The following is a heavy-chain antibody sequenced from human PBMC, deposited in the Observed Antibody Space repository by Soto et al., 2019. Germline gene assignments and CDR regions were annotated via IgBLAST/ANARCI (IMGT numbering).Heavy chain of an antibody. D-gene: IGHD1-26*01. CDR3: ARLKGQWDEQD. CDR1: GGTFSSYT. CDR2: IIPILGIA. V-gene: IGHV1-69*02. J-gene: IGHJ4*02. Sequence: QVQLVQSGAEVKKPGSSVKVSCKASGGTFSSYTISWVRQAPGQGLEWMGRIIPILGIANYAQKFQGRVTITADKFTSTAYMELSSLRSEDTAVYYCARLKGQWDEQDWGQGTLVTVSS.